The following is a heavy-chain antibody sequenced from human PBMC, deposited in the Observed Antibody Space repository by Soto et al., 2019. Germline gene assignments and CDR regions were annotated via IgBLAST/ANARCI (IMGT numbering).Heavy chain of an antibody. CDR2: IITVLGTT. CDR3: ARRRYCGYDCYHKHYYGMDV. D-gene: IGHD2-21*01. J-gene: IGHJ6*02. CDR1: GDTFSSYA. Sequence: QVQLVQSGAELKKTGSSVKVSCRASGDTFSSYAVNWVRQAPGRGLEWMGRIITVLGTTDYAQNFKGRLTISAEKSTKTVCMELSSLRSEDTAVYYCARRRYCGYDCYHKHYYGMDVWGQGTTVTVAS. V-gene: IGHV1-69*08.